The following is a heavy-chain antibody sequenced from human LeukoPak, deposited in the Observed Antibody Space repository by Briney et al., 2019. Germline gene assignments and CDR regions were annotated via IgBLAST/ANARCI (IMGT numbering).Heavy chain of an antibody. J-gene: IGHJ4*02. D-gene: IGHD3-22*01. V-gene: IGHV3-7*01. CDR3: ARDVTDSSGYYYGY. CDR1: GFTFSSYW. CDR2: IKQDGSEK. Sequence: GGSLRLSCAASGFTFSSYWMSWVRQAPGKGLEGGANIKQDGSEKYYVDSGRGRFTSSRDNAKNSLYLQMNSLRAEDTAVYYCARDVTDSSGYYYGYWGLGTLVTVSS.